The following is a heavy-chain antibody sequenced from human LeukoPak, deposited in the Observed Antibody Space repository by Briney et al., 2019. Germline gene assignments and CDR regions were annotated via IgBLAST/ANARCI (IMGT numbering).Heavy chain of an antibody. Sequence: ASVKVSCKASGYTFTSYGISWVRQAPGQGLEWMGWISAYNGNTNYAQKLQGRVTMTTDTSTSTAYMELRSLRSDDTAVYYCARDLGGSGSYPYCFDYWGQGTLVTVSS. CDR2: ISAYNGNT. D-gene: IGHD3-10*01. V-gene: IGHV1-18*01. CDR1: GYTFTSYG. J-gene: IGHJ4*02. CDR3: ARDLGGSGSYPYCFDY.